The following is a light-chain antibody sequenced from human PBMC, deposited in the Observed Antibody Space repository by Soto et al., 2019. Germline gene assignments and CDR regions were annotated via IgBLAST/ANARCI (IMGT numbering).Light chain of an antibody. CDR3: QQRNDWGS. CDR2: GAS. CDR1: QSVGAQ. J-gene: IGKJ4*01. V-gene: IGKV3-11*01. Sequence: EVVLTQYPATLSLSPGERATLSCRASQSVGAQFAWYQQKPGQSPRLLIYGASNRASGISARFSGSGSGTDFTLSIDRLEPEDSAVYYCQQRNDWGSFGGGTRVEIK.